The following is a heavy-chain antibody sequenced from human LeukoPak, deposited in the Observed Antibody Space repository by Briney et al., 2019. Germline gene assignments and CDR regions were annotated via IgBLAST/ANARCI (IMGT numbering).Heavy chain of an antibody. V-gene: IGHV4-59*01. CDR1: DDSITMYY. J-gene: IGHJ6*03. CDR3: ARGRVSSSTWYSTYYSYFYMDV. Sequence: SETLSLTCSVSDDSITMYYWTWIRQPPGKGLEWIGYVDPTGSTNFNPSLNGRVSISRDTTKNLFSLRLRSVTTADTAVYFCARGRVSSSTWYSTYYSYFYMDVWGKGTTVTVSS. D-gene: IGHD1-1*01. CDR2: VDPTGST.